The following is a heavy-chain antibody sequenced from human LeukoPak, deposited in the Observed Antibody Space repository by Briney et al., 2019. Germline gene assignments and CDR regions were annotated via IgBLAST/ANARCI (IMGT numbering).Heavy chain of an antibody. CDR2: IYYSGST. V-gene: IGHV4-59*01. CDR1: GGSISSYY. Sequence: SETLSLTCTVSGGSISSYYWSWIRQPPGKGLEWIGYIYYSGSTNHNPSLKSRVTISVDTSKNQFSLKLSSVTAADTAVYYCARSRAVAGRYYFDYWGQGTLVTVSS. CDR3: ARSRAVAGRYYFDY. J-gene: IGHJ4*02. D-gene: IGHD6-13*01.